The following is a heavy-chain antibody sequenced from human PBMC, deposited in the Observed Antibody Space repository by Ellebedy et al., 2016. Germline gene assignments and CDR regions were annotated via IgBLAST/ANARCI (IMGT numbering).Heavy chain of an antibody. D-gene: IGHD3-9*01. J-gene: IGHJ4*02. CDR2: ISYDGSNK. CDR3: ARGRYFDWLFPFDY. CDR1: GFTFSSYA. Sequence: GESLKISXAASGFTFSSYAMHWVRQAPGKGLEWVAVISYDGSNKYYADSVKGRFTIPRDNSKNTLYLQMNSLRAEDTAVYYCARGRYFDWLFPFDYWGQGTLVTVSS. V-gene: IGHV3-30-3*01.